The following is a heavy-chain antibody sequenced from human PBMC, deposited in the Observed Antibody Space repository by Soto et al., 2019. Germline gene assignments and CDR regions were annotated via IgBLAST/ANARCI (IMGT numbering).Heavy chain of an antibody. V-gene: IGHV1-18*04. J-gene: IGHJ4*02. Sequence: GASVKVSCKASGYTFTSYGISWVRQAPGQGLEWMGWISAYNGNTNYVQKLQGRVTMTTDTSTSTAYMELRSLRSDDTAVYYCARDSAYYDFWSGYPNWGQGTLVTVSS. CDR3: ARDSAYYDFWSGYPN. CDR2: ISAYNGNT. D-gene: IGHD3-3*01. CDR1: GYTFTSYG.